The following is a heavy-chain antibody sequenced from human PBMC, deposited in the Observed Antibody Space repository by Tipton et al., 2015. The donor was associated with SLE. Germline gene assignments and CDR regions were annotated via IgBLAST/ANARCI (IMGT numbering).Heavy chain of an antibody. CDR3: ARVRWDAFDI. CDR1: GFTFSSYS. V-gene: IGHV3-21*01. CDR2: ISSSSSYI. Sequence: SLRLSCAASGFTFSSYSMNWVRQAPGKGLEWVSSISSSSSYIYYADSVKGRFTISRDNAKNSLYLQMNSLRAEDTAAYYCARVRWDAFDIWGQGTMVTVSS. D-gene: IGHD6-13*01. J-gene: IGHJ3*02.